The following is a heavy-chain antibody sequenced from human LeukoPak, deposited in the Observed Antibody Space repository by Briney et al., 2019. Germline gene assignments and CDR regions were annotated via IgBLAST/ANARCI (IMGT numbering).Heavy chain of an antibody. D-gene: IGHD6-19*01. CDR2: IYPDDSDT. V-gene: IGHV5-51*01. CDR3: VRQADSSGWYYFDY. Sequence: GEALKISCQGSGYDFTNYWIGWVRQMPGKGLEWMAIIYPDDSDTKYNPSFQGQVTISSDKSISTAYLQWSSLKASDTAIYYCVRQADSSGWYYFDYWGPGTRVTVTS. CDR1: GYDFTNYW. J-gene: IGHJ4*02.